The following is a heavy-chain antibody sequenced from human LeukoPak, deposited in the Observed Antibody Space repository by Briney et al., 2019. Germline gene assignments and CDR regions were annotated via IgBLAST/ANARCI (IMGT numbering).Heavy chain of an antibody. CDR2: IYYTGSR. D-gene: IGHD7-27*01. CDR3: ARRNWGAYFDY. CDR1: GASISSSDW. J-gene: IGHJ4*02. Sequence: SETLSLTCVVSGASISSSDWWSWVRQSPGKGLEWIGEIYYTGSRNYNPSLKSRVAMSVDTSKNQFSLELTSVTAADTAVYYCARRNWGAYFDYWGQGTLVTVSS. V-gene: IGHV4-4*02.